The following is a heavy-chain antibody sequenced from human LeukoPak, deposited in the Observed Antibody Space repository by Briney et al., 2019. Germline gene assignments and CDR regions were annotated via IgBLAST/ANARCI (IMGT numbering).Heavy chain of an antibody. Sequence: SETLSLTCTVSGGSVSTYYWNWIRQPPGKGLEWIGYIYYSGSTNYNPSLKSRLTISVDTSNNQFSPKLSSVTAADTAVYYCARGRKDDSGSYPADYWGQGILVAGSS. CDR1: GGSVSTYY. J-gene: IGHJ4*02. D-gene: IGHD3-10*01. CDR3: ARGRKDDSGSYPADY. CDR2: IYYSGST. V-gene: IGHV4-59*02.